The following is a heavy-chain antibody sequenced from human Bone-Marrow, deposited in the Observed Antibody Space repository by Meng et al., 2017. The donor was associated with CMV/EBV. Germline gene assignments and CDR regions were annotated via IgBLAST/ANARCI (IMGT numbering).Heavy chain of an antibody. Sequence: ASVKVSCKASGYTFTGYYMHWVRQAPGQGLEWMGWINPNSGGTNYAQKFQGRVTMTRDTSISTAYMELRSLRSDDTAVYYCARTGRVNFWSGYLKSDDYYYYYGMDVWGQGTMVTVSS. D-gene: IGHD3-3*01. CDR2: INPNSGGT. V-gene: IGHV1-2*02. CDR1: GYTFTGYY. CDR3: ARTGRVNFWSGYLKSDDYYYYYGMDV. J-gene: IGHJ6*02.